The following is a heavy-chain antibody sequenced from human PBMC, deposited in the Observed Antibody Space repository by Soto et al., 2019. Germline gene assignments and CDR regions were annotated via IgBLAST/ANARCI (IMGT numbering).Heavy chain of an antibody. CDR3: ARDRGAARGYYYYYMDV. D-gene: IGHD6-6*01. Sequence: PSETLSLTCTVSGGSISSGGYYWSWIRQHPGKGLDWIGYIYYSGSTYYNPSLKSRVTISVDTSKNQFSLKLSSVTAADTAVYYCARDRGAARGYYYYYMDVWGKGTTVTVSS. CDR2: IYYSGST. J-gene: IGHJ6*03. V-gene: IGHV4-31*03. CDR1: GGSISSGGYY.